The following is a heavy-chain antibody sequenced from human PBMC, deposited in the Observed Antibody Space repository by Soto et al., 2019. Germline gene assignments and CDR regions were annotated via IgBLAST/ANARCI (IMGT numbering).Heavy chain of an antibody. CDR3: ARMVSAGTLNWFHP. CDR2: MNPGSGKT. Sequence: ASVQVSCKASGYTFINFDISWVRQAAGQGLEWLGWMNPGSGKTGYASKFQGRVAMTRDASTGTSHLELSSLTSDDTAIYYCARMVSAGTLNWFHPWGHGALLTLAS. J-gene: IGHJ5*02. V-gene: IGHV1-8*02. D-gene: IGHD2-2*01. CDR1: GYTFINFD.